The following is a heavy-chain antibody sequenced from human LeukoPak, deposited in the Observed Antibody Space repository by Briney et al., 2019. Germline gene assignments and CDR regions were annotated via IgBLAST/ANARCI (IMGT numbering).Heavy chain of an antibody. CDR1: GGSISSGGYY. D-gene: IGHD4-17*01. V-gene: IGHV4-31*03. CDR2: IYYSGST. J-gene: IGHJ4*02. CDR3: ARKSRYYFDY. Sequence: PSETLSLTCTVSGGSISSGGYYWSWIRQHPGKGLEWIGYIYYSGSTYYNPSLKSRVTVSVDTSKNQFSLKLSSVTAADTAVYYCARKSRYYFDYWGQGTLVTVSS.